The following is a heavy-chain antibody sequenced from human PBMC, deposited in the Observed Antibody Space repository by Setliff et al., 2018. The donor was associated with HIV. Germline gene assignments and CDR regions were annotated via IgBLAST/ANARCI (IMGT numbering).Heavy chain of an antibody. CDR3: AREADGIDY. J-gene: IGHJ4*02. D-gene: IGHD2-15*01. V-gene: IGHV4-39*02. CDR1: GDSITRSTYY. Sequence: SETLSLTCTVSGDSITRSTYYWGWIRQPPGKGLQWVGSIHYTGNTYSNPSLKSRVTISVDASKNQISLKLTSVTAADTAIYFCAREADGIDYWGQGSLVTAPQ. CDR2: IHYTGNT.